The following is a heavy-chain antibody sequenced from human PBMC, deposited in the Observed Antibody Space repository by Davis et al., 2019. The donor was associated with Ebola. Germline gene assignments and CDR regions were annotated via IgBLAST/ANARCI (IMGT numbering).Heavy chain of an antibody. CDR1: GGTFSSYA. D-gene: IGHD4-17*01. V-gene: IGHV1-18*01. CDR3: ARDNEDLFYGDYFDY. J-gene: IGHJ4*02. CDR2: ISAYNGNT. Sequence: ASVKVSCKASGGTFSSYAISWVRQAPGQGLEWMGWISAYNGNTNYAQKLQGRVTMTTDTSTSTVYMELSSLRSEDTAVYYCARDNEDLFYGDYFDYWGQGTLVTVSS.